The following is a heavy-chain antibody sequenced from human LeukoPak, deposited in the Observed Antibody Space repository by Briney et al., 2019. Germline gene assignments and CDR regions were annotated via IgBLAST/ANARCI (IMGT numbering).Heavy chain of an antibody. V-gene: IGHV1-2*02. Sequence: ASVKVSCKASGYTFTGYYMHWVRQAPGQGLEWMGWINPSSGGTNYAQKFQGRITMTRDTSISTAYMELSRLRSDDTAVYYCARLTYYDFWSGYNYAFDIWGQGTMVTVSS. CDR3: ARLTYYDFWSGYNYAFDI. D-gene: IGHD3-3*01. CDR1: GYTFTGYY. J-gene: IGHJ3*02. CDR2: INPSSGGT.